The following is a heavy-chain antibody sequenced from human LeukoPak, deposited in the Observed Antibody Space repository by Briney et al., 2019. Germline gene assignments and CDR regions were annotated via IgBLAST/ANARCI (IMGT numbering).Heavy chain of an antibody. V-gene: IGHV3-23*01. D-gene: IGHD6-19*01. CDR2: ISGSGGST. CDR3: AKETYSSGWYPYFDY. J-gene: IGHJ4*02. Sequence: GGSLRLSCAGSGFTFSSYAMSWVRQAPGKGLEWVSGISGSGGSTYYADSVKGRFTISRDNSKNTLFLQMNSLRAEDTAVYYCAKETYSSGWYPYFDYWGQGTLVTVSS. CDR1: GFTFSSYA.